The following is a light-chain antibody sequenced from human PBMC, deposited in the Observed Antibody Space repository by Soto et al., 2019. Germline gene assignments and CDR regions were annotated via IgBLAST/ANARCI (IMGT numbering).Light chain of an antibody. CDR1: QSIRTY. Sequence: DIQMTQSPSSLSASVGDRVTITCRASQSIRTYLNWYQQKPGKAPKVLIYAASSLHSAVPSRFSGSASGTDSTLTIISLHPEDFAHYYCQQGSTTPYTFGQGNKLEIK. CDR2: AAS. CDR3: QQGSTTPYT. J-gene: IGKJ2*01. V-gene: IGKV1-39*01.